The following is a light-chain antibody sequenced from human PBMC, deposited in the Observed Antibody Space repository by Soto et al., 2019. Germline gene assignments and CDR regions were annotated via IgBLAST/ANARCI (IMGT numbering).Light chain of an antibody. CDR1: QSVYNY. J-gene: IGKJ2*04. Sequence: EIVLTQSPGTLSLSPGQRATLSCRASQSVYNYLAWYQQKPGQAPRLLISGASSRATGVPDRFSGSGSGTDFSLIISRLEPEDFAVYYCQQPAGSPMCSFGQGTKLEI. CDR2: GAS. V-gene: IGKV3-20*01. CDR3: QQPAGSPMCS.